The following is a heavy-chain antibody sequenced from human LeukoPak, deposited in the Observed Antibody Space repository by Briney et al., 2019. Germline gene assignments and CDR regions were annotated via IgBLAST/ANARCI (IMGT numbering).Heavy chain of an antibody. Sequence: SETLSLTCTVSGYSISSGYYWSWIRQPAGKGLEWIGRIYTSGGTNYNPSLKSRVTISVDTSKNQFSLKLSSVTAADTAVYYCARVGSDYLSFDYWGQGTLVTVSS. CDR2: IYTSGGT. CDR3: ARVGSDYLSFDY. V-gene: IGHV4-61*02. J-gene: IGHJ4*02. D-gene: IGHD4-17*01. CDR1: GYSISSGYY.